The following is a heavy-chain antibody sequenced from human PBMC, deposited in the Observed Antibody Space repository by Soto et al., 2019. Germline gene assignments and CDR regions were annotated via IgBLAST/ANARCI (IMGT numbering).Heavy chain of an antibody. CDR3: AHTVQPRIIDY. D-gene: IGHD4-17*01. Sequence: QITLKESGPTLVKPTQTLTLTCTFSGFSLSTSGVGVGWIRQPPGKALEWLALIYWDDDKRYSPSLESRLTITKDSSKNQVVLTMTNMDTVDTATYYCAHTVQPRIIDYWGQGTLVTVSS. V-gene: IGHV2-5*02. J-gene: IGHJ4*02. CDR1: GFSLSTSGVG. CDR2: IYWDDDK.